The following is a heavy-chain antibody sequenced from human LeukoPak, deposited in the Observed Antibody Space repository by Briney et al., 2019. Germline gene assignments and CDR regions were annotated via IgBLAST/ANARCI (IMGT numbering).Heavy chain of an antibody. D-gene: IGHD3-10*01. Sequence: PGRSLRLPCAASGFTFDDYAMHWVRQAPGKGLEWVSGISWNSGSIGYADSVKGRFTISRDNAKNSLYLQMNSLRAEDTALYYCAKDMGSGSYNVQGYFDYWGQGTLVTVSS. V-gene: IGHV3-9*01. CDR1: GFTFDDYA. CDR2: ISWNSGSI. CDR3: AKDMGSGSYNVQGYFDY. J-gene: IGHJ4*02.